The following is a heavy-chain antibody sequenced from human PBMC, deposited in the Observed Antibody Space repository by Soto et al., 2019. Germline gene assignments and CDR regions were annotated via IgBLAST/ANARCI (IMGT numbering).Heavy chain of an antibody. CDR2: IYYSGST. V-gene: IGHV4-59*01. D-gene: IGHD3-10*01. J-gene: IGHJ6*02. CDR1: GGSISSYY. CDR3: ARAGMVRGVIAYYYYYGMDV. Sequence: SETLSLTCTVSGGSISSYYWSWIRQPPGKGLEWIGYIYYSGSTNYNPSLKSRVTISVDTSKNQFSLKLSSVTAADTAVYYCARAGMVRGVIAYYYYYGMDVWGQGTTVTVSS.